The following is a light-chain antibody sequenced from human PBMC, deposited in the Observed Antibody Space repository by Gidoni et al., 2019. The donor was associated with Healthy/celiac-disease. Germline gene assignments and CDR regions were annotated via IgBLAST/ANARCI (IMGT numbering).Light chain of an antibody. CDR2: ASP. Sequence: IQMTQSPSSLSASVGDRVTITFRASQSISSYLNWYQQKPGKAPKLLIYASPSLQSGVPSRFSGSGSGTDFTLTISSLQPEDFATYYCQQSYSTPWTFGQGTKVEIK. CDR3: QQSYSTPWT. J-gene: IGKJ1*01. CDR1: QSISSY. V-gene: IGKV1-39*01.